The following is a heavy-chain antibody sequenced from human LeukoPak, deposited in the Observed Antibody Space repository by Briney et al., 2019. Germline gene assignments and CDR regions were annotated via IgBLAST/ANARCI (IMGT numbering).Heavy chain of an antibody. Sequence: PSETLSLTCAVYGGSLSGYFWSWLRQPPGKGLEWIGEINHSGRTNYTPTLKSRITISVDTSKNQFSLKLSSVTAADTAVYYCARRAPLWFGERAFDYWGQGTLVTVSS. V-gene: IGHV4-34*01. CDR1: GGSLSGYF. D-gene: IGHD3-10*01. CDR2: INHSGRT. J-gene: IGHJ4*02. CDR3: ARRAPLWFGERAFDY.